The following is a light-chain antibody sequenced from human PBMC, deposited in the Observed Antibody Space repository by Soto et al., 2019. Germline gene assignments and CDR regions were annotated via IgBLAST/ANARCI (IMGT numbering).Light chain of an antibody. CDR3: QQLNSYPPSIT. J-gene: IGKJ5*01. V-gene: IGKV1-9*01. CDR2: AAS. CDR1: QGISSY. Sequence: DIQLTQSPSFLSASVGDRVTITCRASQGISSYLAWYQQKPGKAPKFLIYAASTLQSGVPSRFSGSGSGTELTLTISSMQPEDFATYHCQQLNSYPPSITFGQGTRPEIK.